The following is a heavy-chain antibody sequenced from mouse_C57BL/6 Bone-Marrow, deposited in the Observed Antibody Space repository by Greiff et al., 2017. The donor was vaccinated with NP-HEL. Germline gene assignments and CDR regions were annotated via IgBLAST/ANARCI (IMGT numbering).Heavy chain of an antibody. Sequence: VQLQQSGPELVKPGASVKISCKASGYTFTDYYMNWVKQSHGKSLEWIGDINPNNGGTSYNQKFKGKATLTVDKSSSTAYMELRSLTSEDSAVYYCARLGSSPFDYWGQGTTLTVSS. V-gene: IGHV1-26*01. D-gene: IGHD1-1*01. CDR3: ARLGSSPFDY. CDR2: INPNNGGT. CDR1: GYTFTDYY. J-gene: IGHJ2*01.